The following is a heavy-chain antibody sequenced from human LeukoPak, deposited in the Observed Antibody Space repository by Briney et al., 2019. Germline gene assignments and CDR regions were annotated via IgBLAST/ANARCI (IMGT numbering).Heavy chain of an antibody. CDR3: ARRHYYYDSSGYLHDAFDI. V-gene: IGHV4-59*08. CDR2: IYYSGST. J-gene: IGHJ3*02. Sequence: PSETLSLTCAVYGGSFSGYYWSWIRQPPGKGLEYIGYIYYSGSTNYNPSLKSRVTISVDTSKNQFSLKLSSVTAADTAVYHCARRHYYYDSSGYLHDAFDIWGQGTMVSVSS. D-gene: IGHD3-22*01. CDR1: GGSFSGYY.